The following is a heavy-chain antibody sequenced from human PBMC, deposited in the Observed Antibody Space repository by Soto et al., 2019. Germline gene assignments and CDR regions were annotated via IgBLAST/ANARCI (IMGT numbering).Heavy chain of an antibody. J-gene: IGHJ6*02. CDR1: GGTFSSYA. V-gene: IGHV1-69*01. CDR3: ARGYCSSTSCYGGYYYYGMDV. D-gene: IGHD2-2*01. Sequence: QVQLVQSGAEVKKPGSSVKVSCKASGGTFSSYAISWVRQAPGQGLEWMGGIIPIFGTANYAQKFQGRVTINADESTSTAYMELSSLRSEDTAVYYCARGYCSSTSCYGGYYYYGMDVWGQGTTVTVSS. CDR2: IIPIFGTA.